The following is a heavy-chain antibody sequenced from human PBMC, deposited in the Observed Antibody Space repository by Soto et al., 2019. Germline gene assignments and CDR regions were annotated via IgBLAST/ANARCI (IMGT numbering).Heavy chain of an antibody. J-gene: IGHJ5*02. Sequence: ASVKVSCKASGYSFTSFGVNWVRQAPGQGLEWMGWVNAYNGNTNYAQKFQGRVTLTADTSTSTAYMEVGSLRSDDTAVYYCARTLGYCSSTSCYNWFDPWGQGTLVTVSS. V-gene: IGHV1-18*01. CDR1: GYSFTSFG. CDR3: ARTLGYCSSTSCYNWFDP. D-gene: IGHD2-2*01. CDR2: VNAYNGNT.